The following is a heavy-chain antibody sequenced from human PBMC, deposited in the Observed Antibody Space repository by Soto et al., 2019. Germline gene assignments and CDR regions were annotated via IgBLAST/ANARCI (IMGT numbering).Heavy chain of an antibody. V-gene: IGHV4-61*08. CDR1: GGSVNSDDYY. J-gene: IGHJ4*02. CDR2: IYSTGRT. Sequence: PSETLSLTCTVSGGSVNSDDYYWSWIRQPPGKGLEWIGYIYSTGRTNYNPSLMGRVTISLDTSRNQFSLKLSSVTAADTAVFYCAREYSNSPEAFDSWGQGTLVTVSS. CDR3: AREYSNSPEAFDS. D-gene: IGHD1-26*01.